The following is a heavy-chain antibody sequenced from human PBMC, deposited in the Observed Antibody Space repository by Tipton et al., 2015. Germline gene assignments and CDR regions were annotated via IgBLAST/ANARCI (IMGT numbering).Heavy chain of an antibody. D-gene: IGHD6-19*01. V-gene: IGHV3-9*01. Sequence: SLRLSCVASGFTFSNHGMHWVRQAPGKGLEWVSGISWNSGVIGYADSVKGRFTISRDNAKNSLYLQMNSLRAEDTALYYCAKDGSSGWQDTVYYYYGMDVWGQGTTVTVSS. CDR1: GFTFSNHG. CDR2: ISWNSGVI. J-gene: IGHJ6*02. CDR3: AKDGSSGWQDTVYYYYGMDV.